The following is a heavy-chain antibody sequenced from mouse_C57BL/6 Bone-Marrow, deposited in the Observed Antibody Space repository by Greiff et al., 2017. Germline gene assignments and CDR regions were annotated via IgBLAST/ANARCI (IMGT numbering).Heavy chain of an antibody. CDR1: GFNIKDYY. Sequence: VQLQQSGAELVRPGASVKLSCTASGFNIKDYYMHWVKQRPEQGLEWIGWIDPENGDTEYASKFQGKATITADTSSNTAYLQLSSLTSEDTAVYYCTPDYYGSRGNYWGQGTTLTVSS. V-gene: IGHV14-4*01. J-gene: IGHJ2*01. D-gene: IGHD1-1*01. CDR3: TPDYYGSRGNY. CDR2: IDPENGDT.